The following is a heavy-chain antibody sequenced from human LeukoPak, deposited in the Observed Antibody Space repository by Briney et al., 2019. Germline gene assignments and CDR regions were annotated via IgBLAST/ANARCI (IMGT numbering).Heavy chain of an antibody. Sequence: PGGSLRLSCAASGFTFSGYGMSWVCQAPGKGLEWVSVISGSGGSTYYADSVKGRFTISRDNSKNTLYLQMNSLRAEDTAVYYCAKHIAVGFDYWGQGTLVTVSS. V-gene: IGHV3-23*01. CDR2: ISGSGGST. D-gene: IGHD6-19*01. CDR1: GFTFSGYG. J-gene: IGHJ4*02. CDR3: AKHIAVGFDY.